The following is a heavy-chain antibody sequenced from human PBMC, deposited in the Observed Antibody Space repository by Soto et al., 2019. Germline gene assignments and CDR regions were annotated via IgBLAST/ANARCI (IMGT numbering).Heavy chain of an antibody. V-gene: IGHV4-34*01. D-gene: IGHD3-3*01. CDR3: ARNGSYYDFWSGYYFGGGMDV. CDR2: INHSGST. CDR1: GGSFSGYY. Sequence: SETLSLTCAVYGGSFSGYYWSWIRQPPGKGLEWIGEINHSGSTNYNPSLKSRVTISVDTSKNQFSLKLSSVTAADTAVYYCARNGSYYDFWSGYYFGGGMDVWGQGTTVTV. J-gene: IGHJ6*02.